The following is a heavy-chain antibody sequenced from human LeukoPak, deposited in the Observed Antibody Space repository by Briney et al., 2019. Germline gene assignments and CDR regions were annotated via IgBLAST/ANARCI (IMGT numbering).Heavy chain of an antibody. CDR2: INPNSGVT. CDR1: GYTFTYYY. D-gene: IGHD3-10*01. Sequence: GASVKVSCKASGYTFTYYYMHWVRQAPGQGLEWMGWINPNSGVTNYAQNLQGRVTMTSDTSSGTAYMELSSLRSEDTAVYYCATPILLWFGEDAFDIWGQGTMVTVSS. CDR3: ATPILLWFGEDAFDI. J-gene: IGHJ3*02. V-gene: IGHV1-2*02.